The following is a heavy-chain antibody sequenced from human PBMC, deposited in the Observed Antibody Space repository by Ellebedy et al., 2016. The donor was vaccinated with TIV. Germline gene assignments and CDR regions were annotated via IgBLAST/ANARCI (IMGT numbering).Heavy chain of an antibody. J-gene: IGHJ4*02. CDR2: INPNSGGT. V-gene: IGHV1-2*02. Sequence: ASVKVSXXASGYTFTSYDINWVRQATGQGLEWMGWINPNSGGTNYAQKFQGRVTMTRDTSINTAYMELSSLRSDDTAVYYCARIDMVRGGVAYWGQGTLVTVSS. CDR3: ARIDMVRGGVAY. CDR1: GYTFTSYD. D-gene: IGHD3-10*01.